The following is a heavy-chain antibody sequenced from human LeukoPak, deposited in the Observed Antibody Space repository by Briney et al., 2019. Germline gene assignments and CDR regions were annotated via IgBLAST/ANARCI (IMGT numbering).Heavy chain of an antibody. D-gene: IGHD7-27*01. J-gene: IGHJ6*02. CDR3: ARVFPGPTHYYYYGMDV. CDR2: INPNSGGT. Sequence: ASVKVSCKASGYTFKDYYMHWVRQAPGQGLEWMGWINPNSGGTNYAQKFQGRVTMTRDTSISTAYMELSRLRSDDTAVYYCARVFPGPTHYYYYGMDVWGQGTTVTVSS. V-gene: IGHV1-2*02. CDR1: GYTFKDYY.